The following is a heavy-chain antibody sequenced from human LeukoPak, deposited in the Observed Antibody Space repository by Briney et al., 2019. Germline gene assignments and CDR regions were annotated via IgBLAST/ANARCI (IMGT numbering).Heavy chain of an antibody. J-gene: IGHJ4*02. CDR3: ARVEYCTKGVCINFDL. CDR1: GYTFTGPY. V-gene: IGHV1-2*02. D-gene: IGHD2-8*01. CDR2: INPNSGGT. Sequence: ASVKVSCKASGYTFTGPYIHWMRQAPGQGLEWMGWINPNSGGTKYAQKFQGRVTVTRDTSTSTDYMELRGLRADDTAAYYCARVEYCTKGVCINFDLWGQGTLVTVSS.